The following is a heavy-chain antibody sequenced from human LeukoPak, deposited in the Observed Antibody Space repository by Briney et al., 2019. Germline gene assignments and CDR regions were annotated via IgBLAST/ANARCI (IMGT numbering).Heavy chain of an antibody. J-gene: IGHJ4*02. CDR1: GFTFSSYS. Sequence: AGGSLRLSCAASGFTFSSYSMNWVRQAPGKGLEWVSSISSSSYIYYADSVKGRFTISRDNAKNSLYLQMNSLRAEDTAVYYCARADYYDSSGYYFDYWGQGTLVTVSS. CDR3: ARADYYDSSGYYFDY. V-gene: IGHV3-21*01. CDR2: ISSSSYI. D-gene: IGHD3-22*01.